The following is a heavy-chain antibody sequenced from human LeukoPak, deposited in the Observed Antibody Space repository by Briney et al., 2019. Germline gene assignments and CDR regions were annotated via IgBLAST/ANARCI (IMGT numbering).Heavy chain of an antibody. V-gene: IGHV3-30*19. CDR3: ARVQQLALYGMDV. CDR2: IWYDGSNK. D-gene: IGHD6-13*01. J-gene: IGHJ6*02. CDR1: GFTFSSYG. Sequence: PGGSLRLSCAASGFTFSSYGMHWVRQAPGKGLEWVAVIWYDGSNKYYADSVKGRFTISRDNSKNTLYLQMNSLRAEDTAVYYCARVQQLALYGMDVWGQGTTVTVSS.